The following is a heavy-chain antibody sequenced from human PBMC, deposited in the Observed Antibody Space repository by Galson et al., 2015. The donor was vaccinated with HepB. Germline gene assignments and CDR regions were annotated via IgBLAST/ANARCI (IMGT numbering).Heavy chain of an antibody. D-gene: IGHD2-21*01. V-gene: IGHV3-33*08. J-gene: IGHJ3*02. CDR2: IWYDGSNK. CDR1: GFTFSSYG. Sequence: LRLSCAASGFTFSSYGMHWVRQAPGKGLEWVAVIWYDGSNKYYADSVKGRFTISRDNSKNTLYLQMNSLRAEDTAVYYCARAPRAYCGGDCYFGAFDIWGQGTMVTVSS. CDR3: ARAPRAYCGGDCYFGAFDI.